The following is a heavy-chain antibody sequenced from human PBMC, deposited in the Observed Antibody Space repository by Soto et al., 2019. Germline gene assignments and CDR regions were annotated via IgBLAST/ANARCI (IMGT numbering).Heavy chain of an antibody. CDR2: FEPEDAER. J-gene: IGHJ6*02. CDR1: GYTLTELS. V-gene: IGHV1-24*01. D-gene: IGHD1-26*01. CDR3: AAGIVPYRMDV. Sequence: VPVKVCCKVYGYTLTELSVQWVRHPPGKGREWKGGFEPEDAERIYARRLQSRATRTEDTTADTAYIELSSLRSDDTAVDYWAAGIVPYRMDVRLQQTTVTDAS.